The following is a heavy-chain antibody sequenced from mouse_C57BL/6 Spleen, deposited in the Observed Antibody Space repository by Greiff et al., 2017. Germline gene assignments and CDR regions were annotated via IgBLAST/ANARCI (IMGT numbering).Heavy chain of an antibody. Sequence: VQLVESGAELARPGASVKMSCKASGYTFTSYTMHRVKQRPGQGLEWIGYINPSSGYTKYNQKFKDKATLTADKSSSTAYMQLGSLTSEDSAVYYCARENGYGNYDYWGQGTTLTVSS. J-gene: IGHJ2*01. CDR2: INPSSGYT. CDR1: GYTFTSYT. CDR3: ARENGYGNYDY. V-gene: IGHV1-4*01. D-gene: IGHD2-1*01.